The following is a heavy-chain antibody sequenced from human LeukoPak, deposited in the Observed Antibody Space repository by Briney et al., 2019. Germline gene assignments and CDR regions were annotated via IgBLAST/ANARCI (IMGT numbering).Heavy chain of an antibody. CDR2: IYYNGRT. CDR1: GDSINNNNYY. CDR3: ARITDRTIFGEIMHGFDI. V-gene: IGHV4-39*01. Sequence: SETLSLTCTVSGDSINNNNYYWGWVRQPPGKGLEWIVNIYYNGRTYYSPSLKSRGTISVDTSNNQFSLRLSSVTAADTAVYYCARITDRTIFGEIMHGFDIWGQGTPVTVSS. D-gene: IGHD3-3*01. J-gene: IGHJ3*02.